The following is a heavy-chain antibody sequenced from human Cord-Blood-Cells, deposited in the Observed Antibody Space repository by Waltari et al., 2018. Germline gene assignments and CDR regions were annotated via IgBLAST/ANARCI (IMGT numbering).Heavy chain of an antibody. CDR3: ASLCSGGSCNPDYYYGMDV. CDR2: INHDGIP. Sequence: QVQLQQWGAGLLKPSETLSLTCAVYGGSFSGYYWSWIRQPPGKGLEWIGEINHDGIPNYTPSLKSRGTISVDTSKNQFSLKVSSVTAADTAVYYCASLCSGGSCNPDYYYGMDVWGQGTTVTVSS. D-gene: IGHD2-15*01. J-gene: IGHJ6*02. CDR1: GGSFSGYY. V-gene: IGHV4-34*01.